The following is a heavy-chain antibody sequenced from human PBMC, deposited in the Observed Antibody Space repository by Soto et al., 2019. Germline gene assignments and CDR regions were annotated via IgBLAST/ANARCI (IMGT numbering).Heavy chain of an antibody. CDR1: GYTFTGYY. J-gene: IGHJ4*02. V-gene: IGHV1-2*02. Sequence: VASVKVSCKASGYTFTGYYMHWVRQAPGQGLEWMGWINPNSGGTNYAQKFQGRVTMTRDTSISTAYMELSRPRSDDTAVYYCARDRKSGSYLNYWGQGTLVTVSS. CDR2: INPNSGGT. D-gene: IGHD1-26*01. CDR3: ARDRKSGSYLNY.